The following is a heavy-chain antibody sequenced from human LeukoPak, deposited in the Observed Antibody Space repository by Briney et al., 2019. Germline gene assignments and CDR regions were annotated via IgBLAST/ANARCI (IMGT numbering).Heavy chain of an antibody. CDR3: ARETAPLYYYDSSGSPYYMDV. Sequence: ASVKVSCKASGYTFTSYGTSWVRQAPGQGLEWMGWISAYNGNTNYAQKLQGRVTMTTDTSTSTAYMELRSLRSDDTAVYYCARETAPLYYYDSSGSPYYMDVWGKGTTVTVSS. CDR2: ISAYNGNT. J-gene: IGHJ6*03. CDR1: GYTFTSYG. V-gene: IGHV1-18*01. D-gene: IGHD3-22*01.